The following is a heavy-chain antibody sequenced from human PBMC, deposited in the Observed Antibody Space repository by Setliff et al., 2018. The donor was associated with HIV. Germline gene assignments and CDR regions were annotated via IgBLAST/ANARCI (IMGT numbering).Heavy chain of an antibody. CDR1: GFTFSTYG. J-gene: IGHJ6*04. V-gene: IGHV3-30*02. CDR3: LVAVEEDV. CDR2: IRYDGSNK. D-gene: IGHD5-12*01. Sequence: AGGSLRLSCAASGFTFSTYGMHWVRQAPGKGLEWVAFIRYDGSNKYYADSVKGRFTISRDNAKNSLYLQMNSLRAEDTAVYYCLVAVEEDVWGKGTTVTVSS.